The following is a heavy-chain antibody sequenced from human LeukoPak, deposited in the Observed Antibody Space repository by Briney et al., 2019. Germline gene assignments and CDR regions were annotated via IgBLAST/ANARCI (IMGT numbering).Heavy chain of an antibody. Sequence: AAVTVSCQASGYTFTSYGISWVRQAPGQGLEWMGWISAYNGNTNYAQKLQGRVTMTTDTSTSTAYMEPRSLRSDDTAVYYCARDYDYVWGSYRPLIDYWGQGTLVTVSS. V-gene: IGHV1-18*01. CDR3: ARDYDYVWGSYRPLIDY. D-gene: IGHD3-16*02. J-gene: IGHJ4*02. CDR2: ISAYNGNT. CDR1: GYTFTSYG.